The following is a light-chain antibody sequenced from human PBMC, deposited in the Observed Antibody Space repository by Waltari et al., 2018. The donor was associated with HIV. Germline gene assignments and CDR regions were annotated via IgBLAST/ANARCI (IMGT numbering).Light chain of an antibody. CDR2: GAS. J-gene: IGKJ2*01. Sequence: DIQMAQSPSSLSASVGDRVTITCRASQGISDSLAWYQQKAGQAPKLLLSGASTLESGVPSRFSGGGSGTDYTLTISSLQPEDSATYYCQQYYTLPYTFGPGTKLEIK. CDR1: QGISDS. CDR3: QQYYTLPYT. V-gene: IGKV1-NL1*01.